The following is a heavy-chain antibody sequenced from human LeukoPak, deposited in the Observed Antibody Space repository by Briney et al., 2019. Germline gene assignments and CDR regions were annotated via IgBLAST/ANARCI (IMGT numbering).Heavy chain of an antibody. CDR3: ARERGGT. CDR2: IYSGGST. V-gene: IGHV3-53*01. CDR1: DFAFSNYA. D-gene: IGHD3-16*01. Sequence: GGSLRLSCETSDFAFSNYAMSWVRQAPAKGLEWVSVIYSGGSTYYADSVKGRFTISRDNSKNTLYLQMNSLRAEDTAVYYCARERGGTWGQGTLVTVSS. J-gene: IGHJ5*02.